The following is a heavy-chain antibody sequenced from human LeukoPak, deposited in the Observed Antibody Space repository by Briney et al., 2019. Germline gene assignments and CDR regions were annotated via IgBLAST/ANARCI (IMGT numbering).Heavy chain of an antibody. D-gene: IGHD5-24*01. V-gene: IGHV4-34*01. Sequence: SETLSLTCAVYGGSFSGYYWSWIRQPPGQGLEWIGEINHSGSTNYNPSLKSRVTISVDTSKNQFSLKLSSVTAADTAVYYCASLAGMATMDLLGLGWGQGTLVTVSS. CDR1: GGSFSGYY. CDR3: ASLAGMATMDLLGLG. CDR2: INHSGST. J-gene: IGHJ4*02.